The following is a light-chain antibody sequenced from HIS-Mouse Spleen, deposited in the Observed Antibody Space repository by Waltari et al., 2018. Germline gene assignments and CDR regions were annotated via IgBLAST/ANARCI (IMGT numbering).Light chain of an antibody. Sequence: EIVLTHSPATLSLSPGERATLSCRASQRVSSYLAWYQQKPGQAPRLLIYDASNRATGIPARFSGSGSGTDFTLTISSLEPEDFAVYYCQQRSNWPPFTFGPGTKVDI. V-gene: IGKV3-11*01. J-gene: IGKJ3*01. CDR3: QQRSNWPPFT. CDR2: DAS. CDR1: QRVSSY.